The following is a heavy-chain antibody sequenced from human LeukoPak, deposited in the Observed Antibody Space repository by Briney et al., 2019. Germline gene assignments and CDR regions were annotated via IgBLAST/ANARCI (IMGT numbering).Heavy chain of an antibody. CDR3: ARQVIYGDYVDYYYYMDV. CDR2: IYYSGST. D-gene: IGHD4-17*01. Sequence: SETLSLTCTVSGGSISSYYWSWIRQPPGKGLEWIGYIYYSGSTNYNPSLKSRVTISVDTSKNQFSLKLSSVTAADTAVYYCARQVIYGDYVDYYYYMDVWGKGTTVTVSS. CDR1: GGSISSYY. J-gene: IGHJ6*03. V-gene: IGHV4-59*08.